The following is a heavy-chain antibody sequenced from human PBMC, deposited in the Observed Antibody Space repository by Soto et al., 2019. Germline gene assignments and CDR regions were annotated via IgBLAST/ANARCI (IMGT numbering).Heavy chain of an antibody. CDR1: GFTFSAYW. V-gene: IGHV3-74*01. Sequence: PGGSLRLSCAVSGFTFSAYWMHLVRQVPGKGLTWVSRISDDGSTATYADSVKGRFVISRDNAKNILYLEMNTLRADDSGLYYCARGPRVSSTGTGAHWGRGTLVTVSS. CDR3: ARGPRVSSTGTGAH. D-gene: IGHD1-1*01. J-gene: IGHJ4*02. CDR2: ISDDGSTA.